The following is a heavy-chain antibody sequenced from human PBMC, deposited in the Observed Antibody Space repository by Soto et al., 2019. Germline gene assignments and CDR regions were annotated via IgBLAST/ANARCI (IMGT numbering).Heavy chain of an antibody. D-gene: IGHD2-2*01. CDR3: ARAKLVPAYWEWFDP. J-gene: IGHJ5*02. CDR2: IYYSGST. V-gene: IGHV4-59*12. Sequence: SETLSLTCTVSGGSISSYYWSWIRQPPGKGLEWIGYIYYSGSTNYNPSIKSRVTISVDTSENQFSLKLTSVTAADTAMYYCARAKLVPAYWEWFDPWGQGTLVTVSS. CDR1: GGSISSYY.